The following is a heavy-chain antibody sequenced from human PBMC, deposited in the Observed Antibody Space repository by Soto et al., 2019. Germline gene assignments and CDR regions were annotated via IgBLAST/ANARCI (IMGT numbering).Heavy chain of an antibody. CDR3: ARHAVYGSGSYYPAPFDY. J-gene: IGHJ4*02. CDR2: IYYSGST. Sequence: SETLSLTCTVSGGSISSGGYYWSWIRQHPGKGLEWIGYIYYSGSTYYNPSLKSRVTISVDTSKNQFSLKLSSVTAADTAVYYCARHAVYGSGSYYPAPFDYWGQGTLVTVSS. V-gene: IGHV4-31*03. CDR1: GGSISSGGYY. D-gene: IGHD3-10*01.